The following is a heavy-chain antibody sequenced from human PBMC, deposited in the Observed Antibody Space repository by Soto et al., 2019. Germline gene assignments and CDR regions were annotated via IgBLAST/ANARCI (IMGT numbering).Heavy chain of an antibody. CDR2: ISDSGGTS. D-gene: IGHD1-26*01. Sequence: EVQLVDSGGGLVQPGGSLRLSCAASGFIFSNYVMSWVRQAPGKGLEWVSSISDSGGTSYYADSVKGRFTISRDNSKNTLYLQMNGLRAEDTAIYHCAKRPRALLTFDCWGQGTLVTVSS. V-gene: IGHV3-23*04. CDR1: GFIFSNYV. J-gene: IGHJ4*02. CDR3: AKRPRALLTFDC.